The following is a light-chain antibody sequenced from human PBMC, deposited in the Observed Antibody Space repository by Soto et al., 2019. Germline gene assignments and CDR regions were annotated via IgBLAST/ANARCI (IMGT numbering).Light chain of an antibody. J-gene: IGKJ4*01. CDR1: QSVRTY. Sequence: EIVLTQSPATLSLSPGERATLSCRASQSVRTYLAWYQQKPGQAPRLLIYDASNRATDIPDRFSGSGSGTDFNLTISSLDPEDFAVYYCHQRSKWPLTFGGGTKVEIK. CDR3: HQRSKWPLT. V-gene: IGKV3-11*01. CDR2: DAS.